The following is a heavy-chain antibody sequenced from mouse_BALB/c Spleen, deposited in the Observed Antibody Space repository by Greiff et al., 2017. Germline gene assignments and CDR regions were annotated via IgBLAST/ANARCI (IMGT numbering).Heavy chain of an antibody. CDR2: ISSGSSTI. Sequence: EVQLVESGGGLVQPGGSRKLSCAASGFTFSSFGMHWVRQAPEKGLEWVAYISSGSSTIYYADTVKGRFTISRDNPKNTLFLQMTSLRSEDTAMYYCARRTTVVDFDYWGQGTTLTVSS. D-gene: IGHD1-1*01. CDR3: ARRTTVVDFDY. CDR1: GFTFSSFG. V-gene: IGHV5-17*02. J-gene: IGHJ2*01.